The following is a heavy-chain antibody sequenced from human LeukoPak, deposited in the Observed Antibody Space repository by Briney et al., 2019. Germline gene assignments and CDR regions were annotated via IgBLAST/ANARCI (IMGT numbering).Heavy chain of an antibody. CDR1: GFTFSAYW. J-gene: IGHJ4*02. CDR3: VASFSASGLVHY. D-gene: IGHD6-13*01. Sequence: GGSLRLSCAASGFTFSAYWMSWVRQAPGRGLEWVANIRDDGSEEYYGDSMRGRFTISRDNAKNSLSLQMNGLRADDMAFYYCVASFSASGLVHYWGQGTPVTVSS. CDR2: IRDDGSEE. V-gene: IGHV3-7*03.